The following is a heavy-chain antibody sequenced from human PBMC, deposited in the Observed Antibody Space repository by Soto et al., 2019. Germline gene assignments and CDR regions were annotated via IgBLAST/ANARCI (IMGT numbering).Heavy chain of an antibody. D-gene: IGHD3-3*01. CDR3: AANYDFWSGYSVSTQPNYYYYGMDV. V-gene: IGHV3-21*01. J-gene: IGHJ6*02. CDR1: GFTFSSYS. Sequence: GGSLRLSCAASGFTFSSYSMNWVRQAPGKGLEWVSSISSSSSYIYYADSVKGRFTISRDSAKNSLYLQMNSLRAEDTAVYYCAANYDFWSGYSVSTQPNYYYYGMDVWGQGTTVTVSS. CDR2: ISSSSSYI.